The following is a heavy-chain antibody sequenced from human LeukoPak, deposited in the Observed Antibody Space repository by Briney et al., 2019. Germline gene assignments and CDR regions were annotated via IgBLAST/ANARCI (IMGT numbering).Heavy chain of an antibody. J-gene: IGHJ4*02. CDR1: GYTFTGYY. V-gene: IGHV1-2*02. CDR3: ARAPIYGETTHLDY. CDR2: INPNSGGT. Sequence: ASVKFSCKASGYTFTGYYMHWVRQAPGQGLEWMGWINPNSGGTNYAQKFQGRVTMTRDTSISTAYMELSRLRSDDTAVYYCARAPIYGETTHLDYWGQGTLVTVSS. D-gene: IGHD4-17*01.